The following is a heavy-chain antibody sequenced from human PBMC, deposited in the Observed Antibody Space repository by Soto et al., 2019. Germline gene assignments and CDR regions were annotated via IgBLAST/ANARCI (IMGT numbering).Heavy chain of an antibody. Sequence: QVQLQESGPGLVKPSETLSLTCTLSGGSISSYYWSWIRQPPGKGLEWIGYIYYSGSTNYNPSLKSRATISVDTSKNLFSLKLSSVTAADTAVYYCARLGGGYCSSTSCYGARFEYWGQGTLVTVSS. CDR2: IYYSGST. CDR1: GGSISSYY. D-gene: IGHD2-2*01. J-gene: IGHJ4*02. CDR3: ARLGGGYCSSTSCYGARFEY. V-gene: IGHV4-59*08.